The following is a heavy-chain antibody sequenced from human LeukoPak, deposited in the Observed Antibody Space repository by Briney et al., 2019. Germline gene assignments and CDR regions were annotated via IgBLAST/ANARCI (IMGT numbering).Heavy chain of an antibody. J-gene: IGHJ5*02. D-gene: IGHD3-9*01. Sequence: GGSLRLSCAASGFTFSSYSMNWVRQAPGKGLEWVSSISSSSSYIYYADSVKGRFAISRDNAKNSLYLQMNSLRAEDTAVYYCATDYDILTGQSWGQGTLVTVSS. V-gene: IGHV3-21*01. CDR2: ISSSSSYI. CDR3: ATDYDILTGQS. CDR1: GFTFSSYS.